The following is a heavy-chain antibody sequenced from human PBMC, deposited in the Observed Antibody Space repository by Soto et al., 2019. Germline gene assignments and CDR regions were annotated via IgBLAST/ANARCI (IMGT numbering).Heavy chain of an antibody. CDR2: INPSGGST. J-gene: IGHJ4*02. D-gene: IGHD6-6*01. CDR1: GYTFTSSY. V-gene: IGHV1-46*01. CDR3: ARDHGDSSSGVDY. Sequence: ASVKVSCKASGYTFTSSYMHWGRQAPEQGLEWMGIINPSGGSTSYAQKFQGRFTMTRDTSTSTVYMELSSLSSEAPAVYSCARDHGDSSSGVDYWGQGPLVTVSS.